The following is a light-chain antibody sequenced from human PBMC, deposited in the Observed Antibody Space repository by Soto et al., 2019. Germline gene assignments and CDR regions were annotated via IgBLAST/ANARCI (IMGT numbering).Light chain of an antibody. J-gene: IGKJ5*01. CDR1: QSVSSSY. Sequence: EIVLTQSPGTLSFSPGERATLSCRASQSVSSSYLAWYQQKPGQAPRLLIYGASSRATGIPDRFSGSGSGTDFTLTISRLEPVDFAVYYCQQYGSSPPITFGQGTRLEIK. CDR3: QQYGSSPPIT. V-gene: IGKV3-20*01. CDR2: GAS.